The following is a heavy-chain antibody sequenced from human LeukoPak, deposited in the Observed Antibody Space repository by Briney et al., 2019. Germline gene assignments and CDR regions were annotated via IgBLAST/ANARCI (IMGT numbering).Heavy chain of an antibody. D-gene: IGHD1-1*01. CDR3: ARLDKLGGVQYDAFDV. Sequence: GESLKISCKGSGYSFTSYWIGWVRQMPGKGLERMGIIYPGDSDTRYSPSFQGQVTISADKSISTAYLQWSSLKASDTAMYYCARLDKLGGVQYDAFDVWGQGTMVTVSS. CDR1: GYSFTSYW. J-gene: IGHJ3*01. V-gene: IGHV5-51*01. CDR2: IYPGDSDT.